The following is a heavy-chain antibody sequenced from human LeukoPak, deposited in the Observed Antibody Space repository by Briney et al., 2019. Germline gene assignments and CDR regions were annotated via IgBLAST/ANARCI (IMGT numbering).Heavy chain of an antibody. J-gene: IGHJ4*02. CDR3: ARLYSSGWYGDYFDY. CDR1: GGSISSSSYY. CDR2: IYYSGST. D-gene: IGHD6-19*01. Sequence: SETLSLTCTVSGGSISSSSYYWGWIRQPPGKGLEWIGSIYYSGSTYYNPSLKSRVTISVDTSKNHFSLKLSSVTAADTAVYYCARLYSSGWYGDYFDYWGQGTLVTVSS. V-gene: IGHV4-39*01.